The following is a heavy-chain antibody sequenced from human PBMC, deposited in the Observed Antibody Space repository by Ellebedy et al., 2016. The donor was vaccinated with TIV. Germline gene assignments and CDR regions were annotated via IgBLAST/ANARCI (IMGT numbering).Heavy chain of an antibody. J-gene: IGHJ4*02. CDR1: GYTFTSFG. CDR2: INAHNGNT. CDR3: ARDNAKMRGIYPE. D-gene: IGHD2-21*01. Sequence: AASVKVSCKSSGYTFTSFGFHWVRPSPGQGLEWMGWINAHNGNTNYEQNFQDRVNLTMDISTNTAYMDLRSLRSDDTAVYYCARDNAKMRGIYPEWGQGTLVTVSS. V-gene: IGHV1-18*01.